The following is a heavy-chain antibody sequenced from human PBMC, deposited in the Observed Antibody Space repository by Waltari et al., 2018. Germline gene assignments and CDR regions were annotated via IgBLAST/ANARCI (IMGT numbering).Heavy chain of an antibody. D-gene: IGHD6-13*01. CDR3: ARDLVIAAAGGFYYYYGMDV. Sequence: QVQLQESGPGLVKPSETLSLTCTVSGGSISSYYWSWLRQPAGTGLEWIGRIYTSGSTNYNPSLKRRVTMSVDTSKNQFSLKLSSVTAADTAVYYCARDLVIAAAGGFYYYYGMDVWGQGTTVTVSS. V-gene: IGHV4-4*07. J-gene: IGHJ6*02. CDR2: IYTSGST. CDR1: GGSISSYY.